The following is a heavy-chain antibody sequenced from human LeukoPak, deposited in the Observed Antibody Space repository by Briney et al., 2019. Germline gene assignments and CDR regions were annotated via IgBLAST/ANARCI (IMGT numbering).Heavy chain of an antibody. CDR1: GFTFSDYY. Sequence: GGSLRLSCAASGFTFSDYYMSWIRQAPGKGLERVSYISSSGSTIYYADSVKGRFTISRDNAKNSLYLQMNSLRAEDTAVYYCARDIPRYCSGGSCLGAFDYWGQGTLVTVSS. V-gene: IGHV3-11*04. CDR2: ISSSGSTI. D-gene: IGHD2-15*01. J-gene: IGHJ4*02. CDR3: ARDIPRYCSGGSCLGAFDY.